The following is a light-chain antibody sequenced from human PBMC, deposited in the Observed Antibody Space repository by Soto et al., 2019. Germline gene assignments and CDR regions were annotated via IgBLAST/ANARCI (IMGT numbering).Light chain of an antibody. J-gene: IGKJ5*01. CDR2: DAS. CDR1: QRVSSY. CDR3: QQSKNWVT. Sequence: EIVLTQSPATLSLSPGERATLSCRASQRVSSYLAWYQQKPGQAPRLLIYDASNRATGIPARFSGSGSGTDFTLTISSLEPEDFAVYYCQQSKNWVTFGQGTRLEIK. V-gene: IGKV3-11*01.